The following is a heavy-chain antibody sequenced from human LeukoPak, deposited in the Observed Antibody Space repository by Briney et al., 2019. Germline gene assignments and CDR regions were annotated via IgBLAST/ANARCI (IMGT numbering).Heavy chain of an antibody. CDR2: IYHSRST. J-gene: IGHJ4*02. Sequence: KPSETLSLTCAVSGYSISSGYYWGWIRQPPGKGLEWIGSIYHSRSTYYNPSLKSRLTISVDTSKNQFSLKLSSVTAADTAVYYCARQIHDYGDYFDYWGQGTLVTVSS. CDR3: ARQIHDYGDYFDY. CDR1: GYSISSGYY. V-gene: IGHV4-38-2*01. D-gene: IGHD4-17*01.